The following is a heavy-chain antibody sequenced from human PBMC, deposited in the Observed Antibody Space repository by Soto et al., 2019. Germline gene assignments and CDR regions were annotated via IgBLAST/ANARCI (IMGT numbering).Heavy chain of an antibody. V-gene: IGHV4-4*02. CDR2: MHPVGST. J-gene: IGHJ6*01. Sequence: PSETLSLTCTVSGGSIDSVNWWSWVRQSPGKGLEWIGEMHPVGSTNYNPSLKSRVTVSMDKSRNQFSLTMSSVTAADTAVYFCAGHGQNISVSDFWGRGTPVPVSS. CDR3: AGHGQNISVSDF. CDR1: GGSIDSVNW. D-gene: IGHD2-21*01.